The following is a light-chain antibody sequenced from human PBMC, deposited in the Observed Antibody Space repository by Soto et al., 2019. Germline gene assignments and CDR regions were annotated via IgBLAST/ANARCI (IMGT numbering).Light chain of an antibody. CDR2: DVS. Sequence: QSALTQPASVSGSRGQSITISCTGTRSDVGGYNYVSWYQQHPGKAPKLMIYDVSNRPSGVSNRFSGSKSGNTASLTISGLQAEDEADYYCSSYTSSSTLLVFGGGTKLTVL. CDR1: RSDVGGYNY. CDR3: SSYTSSSTLLV. J-gene: IGLJ2*01. V-gene: IGLV2-14*01.